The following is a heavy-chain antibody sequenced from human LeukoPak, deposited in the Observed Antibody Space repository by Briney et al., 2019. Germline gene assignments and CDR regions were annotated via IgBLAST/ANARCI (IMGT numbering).Heavy chain of an antibody. Sequence: PSETLSLTCTVSGGSGSSDYWSWIRQPPGQGLEWIGYISNSGSTSYNPSLKRRVTTSVAPSKSQLSLKLRSVTAADTAVYYCAQKTRSFSYTYGDAYYYYYMDVWGRGTTVIVS. V-gene: IGHV4-59*02. J-gene: IGHJ6*03. CDR3: AQKTRSFSYTYGDAYYYYYMDV. CDR1: GGSGSSDY. D-gene: IGHD2-21*02. CDR2: ISNSGST.